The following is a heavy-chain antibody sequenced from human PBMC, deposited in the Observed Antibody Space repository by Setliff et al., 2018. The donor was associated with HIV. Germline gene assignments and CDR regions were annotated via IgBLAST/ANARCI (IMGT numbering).Heavy chain of an antibody. Sequence: GGSLRLSCAASGFTLSTYSMNWVRQAPGKGLEWVSAISSGGEIMFYADSVKGRFTISRDNSKNTLYLQMISLSADDTAVYYCAKSLLVAGNDYWGQGTLVTVSS. CDR1: GFTLSTYS. CDR3: AKSLLVAGNDY. J-gene: IGHJ4*02. V-gene: IGHV3-23*01. CDR2: ISSGGEIM. D-gene: IGHD2-8*02.